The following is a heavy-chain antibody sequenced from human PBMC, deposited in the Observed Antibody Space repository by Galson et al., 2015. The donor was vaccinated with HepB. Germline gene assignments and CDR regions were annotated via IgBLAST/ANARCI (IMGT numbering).Heavy chain of an antibody. CDR2: ISGSGGST. D-gene: IGHD4-23*01. CDR1: GLTLSSSA. CDR3: AKDYGGISPGLYFDY. Sequence: TLRPPCPASGLTLSSSAPRCARKSPGKGLEWVSAISGSGGSTYYADSVKGRFTISRDNSKNTLYLQMNSLRAEDTAVYYCAKDYGGISPGLYFDYWGQGTLVTVSS. V-gene: IGHV3-23*01. J-gene: IGHJ4*02.